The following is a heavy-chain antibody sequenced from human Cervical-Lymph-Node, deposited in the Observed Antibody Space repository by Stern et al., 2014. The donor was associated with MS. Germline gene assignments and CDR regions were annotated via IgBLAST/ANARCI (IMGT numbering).Heavy chain of an antibody. Sequence: QVQLQESGPGLVKPSETLSLTCTVSSDSFISGTYYWTWIRQPPGKGLEWIGYIYDSGSTKYNPSLESRVSISRDTSKNQFSLKLSSVTAADTAVYYCARDSWIGIYYYGLDLWGQGTMVTVSS. V-gene: IGHV4-61*01. CDR1: SDSFISGTYY. CDR3: ARDSWIGIYYYGLDL. J-gene: IGHJ6*02. D-gene: IGHD5-12*01. CDR2: IYDSGST.